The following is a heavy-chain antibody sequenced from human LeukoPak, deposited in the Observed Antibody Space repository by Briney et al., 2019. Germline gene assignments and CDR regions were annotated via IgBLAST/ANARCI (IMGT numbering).Heavy chain of an antibody. CDR3: AKSQYYDILTGGQALFDY. CDR1: GFTFSDYY. D-gene: IGHD3-9*01. J-gene: IGHJ4*02. Sequence: GGSLRLSCAASGFTFSDYYMSWIRQAPGKGLEWVSAISGSGGSTYYADSVKGRFTISRDNSKNTLYLQMNSLRAEDTAVYYCAKSQYYDILTGGQALFDYWGQGTLVTVSS. CDR2: ISGSGGST. V-gene: IGHV3-23*01.